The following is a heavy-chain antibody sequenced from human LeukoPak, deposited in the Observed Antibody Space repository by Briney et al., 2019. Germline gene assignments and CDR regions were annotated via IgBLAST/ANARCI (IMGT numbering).Heavy chain of an antibody. J-gene: IGHJ3*02. V-gene: IGHV3-23*01. CDR2: ISGSGGST. Sequence: GASLRLSCAASGFTFSSYAMSWVRQAPGKGLEWVSAISGSGGSTYYADSVKGRFTISRDNSKNTLYLQMNSLRAEDTAVYYYAKDAYYYDSSGYSPYDAFDIWGQGTMVTVSS. CDR1: GFTFSSYA. CDR3: AKDAYYYDSSGYSPYDAFDI. D-gene: IGHD3-22*01.